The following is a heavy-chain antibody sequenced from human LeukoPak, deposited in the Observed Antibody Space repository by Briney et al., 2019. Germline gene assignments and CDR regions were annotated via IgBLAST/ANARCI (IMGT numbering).Heavy chain of an antibody. Sequence: PSETLSLTCSVSGASMSSYYWTWIRQPAGKGLEFIVRMFVGGTTNYNPSLKSRVTMSVDTSKNQFSLNLRSVTAADTAVYYCARYYYDANGFYLDPWGQGTLVTVSS. V-gene: IGHV4-59*10. CDR3: ARYYYDANGFYLDP. CDR1: GASMSSYY. D-gene: IGHD2-8*01. J-gene: IGHJ5*02. CDR2: MFVGGTT.